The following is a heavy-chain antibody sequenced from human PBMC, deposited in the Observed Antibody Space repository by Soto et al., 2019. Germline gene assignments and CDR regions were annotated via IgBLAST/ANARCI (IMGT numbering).Heavy chain of an antibody. CDR3: AKGLEQYYDFWSGYFWATWFDP. CDR1: GFTFSSYA. Sequence: EVQLLESGGDLVQPGGSLRLSCAASGFTFSSYAMSWVRQAPGKGLEWVSAISGRGSSTYYVDSVKGRFTISRDNSRNTLYLPMNSLRAEDTAVYYCAKGLEQYYDFWSGYFWATWFDPWGEGTLVTVSS. D-gene: IGHD3-3*01. V-gene: IGHV3-23*01. CDR2: ISGRGSST. J-gene: IGHJ5*02.